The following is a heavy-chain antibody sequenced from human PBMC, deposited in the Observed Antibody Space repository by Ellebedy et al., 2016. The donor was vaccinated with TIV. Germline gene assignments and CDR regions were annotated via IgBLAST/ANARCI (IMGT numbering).Heavy chain of an antibody. CDR1: GYSFTDHY. Sequence: ASVKVSCXASGYSFTDHYLYWVRQAPGQGLEWMGWSNLHSGGSVYAEKFQGRVTVTRDTSIRTAYMELSRLTSDDTAVYYCARDLAHGGSLDYWGQGTLVTVSS. D-gene: IGHD4-23*01. CDR3: ARDLAHGGSLDY. V-gene: IGHV1-2*02. CDR2: SNLHSGGS. J-gene: IGHJ4*02.